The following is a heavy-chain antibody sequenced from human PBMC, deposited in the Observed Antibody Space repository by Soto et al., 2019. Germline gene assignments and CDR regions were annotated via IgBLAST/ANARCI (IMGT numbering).Heavy chain of an antibody. Sequence: ASVKVSCKVSGYTLTELSMHWVRQAPGQGLEWMGIISPSGGSTSYAQKFQGRVTMTRDTSTSTVYMELSSLRSEDTAVYYCARDPTDCISTSCSTXFDYWGQGTLVTVS. J-gene: IGHJ4*02. D-gene: IGHD2-2*01. CDR2: ISPSGGST. CDR1: GYTLTELS. V-gene: IGHV1-46*01. CDR3: ARDPTDCISTSCSTXFDY.